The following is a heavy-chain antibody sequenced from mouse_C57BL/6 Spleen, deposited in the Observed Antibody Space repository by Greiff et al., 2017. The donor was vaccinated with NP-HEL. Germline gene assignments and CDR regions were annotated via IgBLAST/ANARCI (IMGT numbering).Heavy chain of an antibody. V-gene: IGHV1-31*01. Sequence: EVKLMESGPELVKPGASVKISCKASGYSFTGYYMHWVKQSHGNILDWIGYIYPYNGVSSYNQKFKGKATLTVDKSSSTAYMELRSLTSDDSAVYYCAREIYSNNYFDYWGQGTTLTVSS. CDR2: IYPYNGVS. CDR1: GYSFTGYY. CDR3: AREIYSNNYFDY. D-gene: IGHD2-5*01. J-gene: IGHJ2*01.